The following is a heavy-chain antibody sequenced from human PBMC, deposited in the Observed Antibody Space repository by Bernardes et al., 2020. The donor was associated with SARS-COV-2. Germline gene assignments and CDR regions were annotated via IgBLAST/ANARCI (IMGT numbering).Heavy chain of an antibody. V-gene: IGHV4-59*01. CDR1: GGSISSYY. CDR3: ARAPLDLGVVAAPSDAFDI. Sequence: SETLSLTCTVSGGSISSYYWSWIRQPPGKGLEWIGYIYYSGSTNYNPSLKSRVTISVDTSKNQFSLKLSSVTAADTAVYYCARAPLDLGVVAAPSDAFDIWGQGTMVTVSS. J-gene: IGHJ3*02. D-gene: IGHD2-15*01. CDR2: IYYSGST.